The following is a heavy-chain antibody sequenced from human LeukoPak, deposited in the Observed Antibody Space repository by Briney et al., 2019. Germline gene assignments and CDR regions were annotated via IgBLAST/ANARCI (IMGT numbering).Heavy chain of an antibody. D-gene: IGHD2-21*02. CDR1: GGTISSYY. CDR3: AIERRGLTVVVTGLFDI. Sequence: SETLSLTCTVSGGTISSYYWSWIRQSAGKGLEWLGHIDSSGSPNYNPSLENRVSISVDKTKRQFYLNLRSMTATDTAVYYCAIERRGLTVVVTGLFDICGRGNHVTVSS. CDR2: IDSSGSP. V-gene: IGHV4-4*07. J-gene: IGHJ2*01.